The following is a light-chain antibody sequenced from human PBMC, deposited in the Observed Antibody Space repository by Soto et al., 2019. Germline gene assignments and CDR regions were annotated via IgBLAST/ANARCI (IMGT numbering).Light chain of an antibody. Sequence: QSALTQPASVSGSPGQSIAISCAGTRSDIGNYNRVSWYQQYPGKAPKLLIYEVSNRPSGVSDRFSGSKSGNTASLTISGLQAEYEADYYFNSYTTTSTYVFGTGTKLTVL. CDR1: RSDIGNYNR. V-gene: IGLV2-14*01. J-gene: IGLJ1*01. CDR2: EVS. CDR3: NSYTTTSTYV.